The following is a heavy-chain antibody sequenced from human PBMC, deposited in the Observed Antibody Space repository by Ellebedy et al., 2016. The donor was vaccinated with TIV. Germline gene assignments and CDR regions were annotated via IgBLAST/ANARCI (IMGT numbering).Heavy chain of an antibody. CDR2: INGNGDST. V-gene: IGHV3-23*01. D-gene: IGHD6-19*01. CDR3: AQVPKYSPGWSFDY. CDR1: GFTFTYTW. Sequence: PGGSLRLSCATSGFTFTYTWMHWVRQAPGKGLEWVSSINGNGDSTYYADSVKGRFTISRDNARNTLFLQLSTLKAEDTAVYYCAQVPKYSPGWSFDYWGQGTLVAVSS. J-gene: IGHJ4*02.